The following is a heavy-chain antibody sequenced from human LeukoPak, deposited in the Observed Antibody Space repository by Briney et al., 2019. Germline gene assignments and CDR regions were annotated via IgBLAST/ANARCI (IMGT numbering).Heavy chain of an antibody. CDR1: GYTFTSYG. Sequence: GASVKVSCKASGYTFTSYGISWVRQAPGQGLEWMGWINPNSGGTNYAQKFQGRVTMTRDTSISTAYMELSRLRSDDTAVYYCARGDLNWFDPWGQGTLVTVSS. V-gene: IGHV1-2*02. J-gene: IGHJ5*02. CDR2: INPNSGGT. CDR3: ARGDLNWFDP.